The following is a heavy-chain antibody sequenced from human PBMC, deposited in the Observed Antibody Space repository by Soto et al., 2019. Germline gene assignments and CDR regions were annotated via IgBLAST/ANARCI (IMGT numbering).Heavy chain of an antibody. CDR1: GFTFSSYA. J-gene: IGHJ4*02. V-gene: IGHV3-30-3*01. D-gene: IGHD6-19*01. Sequence: QVQLVESGGGVVQPGRSLRLSCAASGFTFSSYAMHWVRQAPGKGLEWVAVISYDGSNKYYADSVKGRFTISRDNSKNTLYLQMNSLRAEVTAVYYCARDKSPYSRGWHNRHFDYWGQGTLVTVSS. CDR3: ARDKSPYSRGWHNRHFDY. CDR2: ISYDGSNK.